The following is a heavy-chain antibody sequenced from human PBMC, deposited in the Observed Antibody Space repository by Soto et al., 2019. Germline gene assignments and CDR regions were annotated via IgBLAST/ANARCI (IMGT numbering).Heavy chain of an antibody. CDR3: ARGLRDSSGKEYFQH. CDR2: MNPNSGNT. J-gene: IGHJ1*01. Sequence: QVQLVQSGAEVKKPGASVKVSCKTSGYSFTSHDINWVRQATGQGLEWMGWMNPNSGNTGYAQKFQGRVSMTRNTSISTADMELSSLRSDDTAVYYCARGLRDSSGKEYFQHWGQGTLDTVSS. CDR1: GYSFTSHD. V-gene: IGHV1-8*01. D-gene: IGHD3-22*01.